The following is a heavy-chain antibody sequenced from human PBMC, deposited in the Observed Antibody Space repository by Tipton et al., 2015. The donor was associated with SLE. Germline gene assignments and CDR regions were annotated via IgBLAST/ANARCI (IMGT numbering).Heavy chain of an antibody. Sequence: LSLTCTVSGGSISGYYWSWIRQPPGKGLEWVAGIRWNSDTIPYADSVRGRFTISRDNAKNSLFLQMDSLRSDDTAVYYCARGGSGWYVDHWGQGTLVTVSS. CDR3: ARGGSGWYVDH. J-gene: IGHJ4*02. D-gene: IGHD6-19*01. CDR2: IRWNSDTI. CDR1: GGSISGYY. V-gene: IGHV3-9*01.